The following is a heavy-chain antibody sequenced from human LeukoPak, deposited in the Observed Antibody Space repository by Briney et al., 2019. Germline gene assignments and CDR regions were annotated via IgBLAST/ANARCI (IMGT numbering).Heavy chain of an antibody. CDR1: GYTFTSYD. D-gene: IGHD3-3*01. CDR3: ARRYYDFWSGYYPYYYYYMDV. V-gene: IGHV1-8*01. Sequence: ASVKVSCKASGYTFTSYDINWVRQATGQGLEWMGWMNPNSGNTGYAQKFQGRVTMTRNTSISTAYMELSSLRSEDTAVYYCARRYYDFWSGYYPYYYYYMDVWGKGTTVTVSS. J-gene: IGHJ6*03. CDR2: MNPNSGNT.